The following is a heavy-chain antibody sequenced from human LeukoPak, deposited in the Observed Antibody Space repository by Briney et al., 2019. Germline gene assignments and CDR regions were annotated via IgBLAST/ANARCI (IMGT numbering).Heavy chain of an antibody. CDR1: GFTFSSYG. CDR2: IRYDGSSK. V-gene: IGHV3-30*02. CDR3: AKTMSPYYYDSSGF. Sequence: AGGSLRLSCAASGFTFSSYGMHWVRQAPGKGLDWVAFIRYDGSSKYYADSVRGRFTISRDNSKNTLYLQMNSLRTEDTAVYYCAKTMSPYYYDSSGFWGQGTLVTVSS. D-gene: IGHD3-22*01. J-gene: IGHJ4*02.